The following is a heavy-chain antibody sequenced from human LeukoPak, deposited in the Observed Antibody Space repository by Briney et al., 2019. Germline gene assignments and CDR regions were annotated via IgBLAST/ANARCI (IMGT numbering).Heavy chain of an antibody. CDR1: GFTFSSYS. Sequence: PGGSLRLSCAASGFTFSSYSMNWVRQAPGKGLEWVSSISSSSSYIYYADSVKGRFTISRDNAKNSRYLQMNSLRAEDTAVYYCARDVGIRYFDYWGQGTLVTVSS. CDR3: ARDVGIRYFDY. V-gene: IGHV3-21*01. D-gene: IGHD7-27*01. CDR2: ISSSSSYI. J-gene: IGHJ4*02.